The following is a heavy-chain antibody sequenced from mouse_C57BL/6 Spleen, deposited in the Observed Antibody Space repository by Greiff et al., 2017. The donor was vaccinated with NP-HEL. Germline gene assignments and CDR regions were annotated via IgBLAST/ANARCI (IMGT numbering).Heavy chain of an antibody. CDR2: IDPEDGET. V-gene: IGHV14-2*01. CDR1: GFNIKDYY. CDR3: ARVTIITTVVPFDY. Sequence: VHVKQSGAELVKPGASVKLSCTASGFNIKDYYMHWVKQRTEQGLEWIGRIDPEDGETKYAPKFQGKATITADTSSNTAYLQLSSLTSEDTAVYYCARVTIITTVVPFDYWGQGTTLTVSS. J-gene: IGHJ2*01. D-gene: IGHD1-1*01.